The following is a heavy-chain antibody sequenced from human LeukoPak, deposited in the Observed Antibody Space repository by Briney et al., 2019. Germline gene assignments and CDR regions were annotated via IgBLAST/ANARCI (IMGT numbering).Heavy chain of an antibody. J-gene: IGHJ4*02. CDR2: ISGSGGST. Sequence: GGSLRLSCAASGFTFSSYAMSWVRQAPGKGLEWVSAISGSGGSTYYADSVKGRFTISRDNSKNTLYLQMNSLRAEDTAVYYCARAHSSSWYVFDYWGQGTLVTVSS. CDR3: ARAHSSSWYVFDY. CDR1: GFTFSSYA. D-gene: IGHD6-13*01. V-gene: IGHV3-23*01.